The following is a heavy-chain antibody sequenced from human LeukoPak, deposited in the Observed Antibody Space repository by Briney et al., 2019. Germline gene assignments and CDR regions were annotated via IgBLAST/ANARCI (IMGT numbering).Heavy chain of an antibody. CDR1: GFTFSSYA. V-gene: IGHV3-23*01. Sequence: PGGSLRLSCEASGFTFSSYAMSWVRQAPGKGLEWVSGISGSGGSTYYADSVKGRFTISRDNSKKTLNLQMSSLRAEDTAVYYCAKRGSGGPFDYWGQGALVTVSS. D-gene: IGHD2-15*01. CDR2: ISGSGGST. CDR3: AKRGSGGPFDY. J-gene: IGHJ4*02.